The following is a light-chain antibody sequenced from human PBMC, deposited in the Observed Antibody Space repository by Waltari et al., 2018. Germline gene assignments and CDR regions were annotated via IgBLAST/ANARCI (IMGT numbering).Light chain of an antibody. V-gene: IGLV2-23*02. CDR3: CSYVGSRIVV. Sequence: QSALTQPASVSGSPGQSITISCTGTSSDVGSFNLVSWYQHHPGKVPKLMIYEVSKRPSGISNRFSGSKSGNTASLTISGLQAEDEADYYCCSYVGSRIVVFGGGTKMTVL. CDR2: EVS. CDR1: SSDVGSFNL. J-gene: IGLJ2*01.